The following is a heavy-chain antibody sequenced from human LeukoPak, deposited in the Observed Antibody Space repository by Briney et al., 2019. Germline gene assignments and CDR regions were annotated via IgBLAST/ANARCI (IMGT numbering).Heavy chain of an antibody. D-gene: IGHD2-2*01. CDR3: ARDASLYCSGNDCYWAFDR. Sequence: PGGSLRLSCVASGFSFSNYWMRWVRQAPGKGLEWVANMKQDESKTYYVDSVKGRFTISRDNAKNSLYLQINSLRAEDTAVYYCARDASLYCSGNDCYWAFDRWGQGTLVTVSS. V-gene: IGHV3-7*01. CDR1: GFSFSNYW. J-gene: IGHJ5*02. CDR2: MKQDESKT.